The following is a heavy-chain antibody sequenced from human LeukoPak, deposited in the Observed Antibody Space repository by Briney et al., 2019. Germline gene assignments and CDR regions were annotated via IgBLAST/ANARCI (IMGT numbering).Heavy chain of an antibody. CDR2: INPNSAGT. CDR1: GYTFTGYY. Sequence: ASVKVSCKASGYTFTGYYVHWVRQAPGQGLEWMGWINPNSAGTQYAQKFQGRVTMTRDTSSSTACMELSRLKSDDTAVYYCATYSGPLDYWGQGTLVTVSS. V-gene: IGHV1-2*02. J-gene: IGHJ4*02. CDR3: ATYSGPLDY. D-gene: IGHD6-19*01.